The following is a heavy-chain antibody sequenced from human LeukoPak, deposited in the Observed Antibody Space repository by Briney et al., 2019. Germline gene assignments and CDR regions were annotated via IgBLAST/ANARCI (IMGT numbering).Heavy chain of an antibody. CDR1: GGSISSTNHY. Sequence: PSETLSLTCTVSGGSISSTNHYWSFIRQPPGKGLEWIGSIHYRGNTYYNMSLQSRIIISVDTSKNQFSLKLNSVTAADTAVFYCARRDSTGYYIPSAFDVWGQGTTVTVSS. CDR3: ARRDSTGYYIPSAFDV. CDR2: IHYRGNT. J-gene: IGHJ3*01. V-gene: IGHV4-39*01. D-gene: IGHD3-22*01.